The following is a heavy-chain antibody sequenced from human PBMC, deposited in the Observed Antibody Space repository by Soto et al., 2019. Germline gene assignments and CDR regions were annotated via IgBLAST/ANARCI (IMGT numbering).Heavy chain of an antibody. CDR3: ARGVTPDL. D-gene: IGHD4-4*01. Sequence: PVGSLRLSCAASGFNLSGSYLTWVRRAPGKGLEWVSVIYSGGNAYYADSVKGRFTISRDDSKNTLSLQMNSLRDEDTAVYYCARGVTPDLWGRGTLVTVSS. V-gene: IGHV3-53*01. CDR1: GFNLSGSY. CDR2: IYSGGNA. J-gene: IGHJ2*01.